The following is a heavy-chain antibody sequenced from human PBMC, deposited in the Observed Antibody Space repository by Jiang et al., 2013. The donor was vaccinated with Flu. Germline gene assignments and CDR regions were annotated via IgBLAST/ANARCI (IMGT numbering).Heavy chain of an antibody. V-gene: IGHV3-23*01. J-gene: IGHJ4*02. D-gene: IGHD3-9*01. Sequence: VQLLESGGGLVQPGGSLRLSCAASGFSYDEHGLSWVRQAPGKGLEWISVITDSDATLYANSVKGRFTISKDKSKNTLYLQMNSLRVEDTAVYFCAKGAATTGQSWGQGTLV. CDR3: AKGAATTGQS. CDR1: GFSYDEHG. CDR2: ITDSDAT.